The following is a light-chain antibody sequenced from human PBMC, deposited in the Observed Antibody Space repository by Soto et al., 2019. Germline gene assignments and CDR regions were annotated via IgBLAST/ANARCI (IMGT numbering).Light chain of an antibody. J-gene: IGKJ1*01. CDR1: QSVSSN. V-gene: IGKV3-15*01. CDR3: QQKNNWPPMA. CDR2: GAS. Sequence: DIVMTQSPYTLSVSPGERATLSCRASQSVSSNLAWYQQKPGQAPRLLIYGASTRATGIPARFSGSGSGTDYTLTIRSLQSEDFAVYYCQQKNNWPPMAFGQGTNVEIK.